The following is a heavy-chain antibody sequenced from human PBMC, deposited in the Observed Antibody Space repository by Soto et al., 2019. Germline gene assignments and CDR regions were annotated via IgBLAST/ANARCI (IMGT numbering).Heavy chain of an antibody. V-gene: IGHV4-59*01. Sequence: QVQLQESGPGLVKPSETLSLTCTVSGGSISSYYWSWIRQPPGKGLEWIGYIYYSGSTNYNPSLKSRVTISVDTSKNQFSLKLSSVTAADTAVYYCARSSAKLYGSGSYSSGAFDPWGQGTLVTVSS. D-gene: IGHD3-10*01. CDR1: GGSISSYY. J-gene: IGHJ5*02. CDR2: IYYSGST. CDR3: ARSSAKLYGSGSYSSGAFDP.